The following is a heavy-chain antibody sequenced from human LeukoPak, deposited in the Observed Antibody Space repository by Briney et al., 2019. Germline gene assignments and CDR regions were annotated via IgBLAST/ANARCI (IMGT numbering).Heavy chain of an antibody. CDR2: ISGSGGST. V-gene: IGHV3-23*01. Sequence: GGSLRLSCAASGFTFSSYAMSWVRQAPGKGLEWVSAISGSGGSTYYADSVKGRFTISRDNSKNTLYLQMNSLRAEDTAVYYCAKVTGSPGSGWLMGPVDYWGQGTLVTVSS. CDR1: GFTFSSYA. D-gene: IGHD6-19*01. J-gene: IGHJ4*02. CDR3: AKVTGSPGSGWLMGPVDY.